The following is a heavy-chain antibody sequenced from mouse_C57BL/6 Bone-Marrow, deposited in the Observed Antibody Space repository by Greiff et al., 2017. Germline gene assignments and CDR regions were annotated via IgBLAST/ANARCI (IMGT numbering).Heavy chain of an antibody. CDR2: IRNKANGYTT. J-gene: IGHJ3*01. Sequence: EVQLVESGGGLVQPGGSLSLSCAASGFTFTDYYMSWVRQPPGKALEWLGFIRNKANGYTTEYSASVKGRFTISRDNSQSILYLQMNALRAEDSATYYCARSLYYYGSSYPSYWGQGTLVTVSA. CDR1: GFTFTDYY. V-gene: IGHV7-3*01. D-gene: IGHD1-1*01. CDR3: ARSLYYYGSSYPSY.